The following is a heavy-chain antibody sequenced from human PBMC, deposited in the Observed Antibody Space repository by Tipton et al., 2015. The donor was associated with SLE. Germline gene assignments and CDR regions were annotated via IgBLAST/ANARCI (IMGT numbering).Heavy chain of an antibody. CDR3: ARDDSGSPDY. D-gene: IGHD1-26*01. CDR2: LYYSGST. J-gene: IGHJ4*02. V-gene: IGHV4-39*07. CDR1: GGSISSSSYS. Sequence: GLVKPSETLSLTCTVSGGSISSSSYSWAWIRQPPGKGLEWIGSLYYSGSTNYNPSLKSRVTISVDTSKNQFSLKLSSVTAADTAVYYCARDDSGSPDYWGQGTLVTVSS.